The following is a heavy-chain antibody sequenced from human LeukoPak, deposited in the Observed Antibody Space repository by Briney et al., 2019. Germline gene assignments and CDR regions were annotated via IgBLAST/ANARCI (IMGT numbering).Heavy chain of an antibody. J-gene: IGHJ5*02. Sequence: SETLSLTCTVSGASVSGYYWSWIRQPPGKELEWIGYFYHGGATNYNPSLQSRVNISVDTSKNQFSLKLSSVTAADTAVYYCAREALPNGVWRVGWFDPWGQGTLVTVFS. V-gene: IGHV4-59*02. CDR2: FYHGGAT. CDR3: AREALPNGVWRVGWFDP. D-gene: IGHD2-8*01. CDR1: GASVSGYY.